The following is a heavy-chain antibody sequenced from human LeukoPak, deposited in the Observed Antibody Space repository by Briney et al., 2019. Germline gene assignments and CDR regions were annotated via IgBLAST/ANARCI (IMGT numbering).Heavy chain of an antibody. CDR3: AKVTYGSGTYGAFDY. J-gene: IGHJ4*02. D-gene: IGHD3-10*01. V-gene: IGHV3-23*01. CDR1: GFTFSSYN. Sequence: GGSLRLSCAASGFTFSSYNMKWVRQAPGKGLEWVSTISGSGDNTYYADSVKGRFTISRDNSKNTLYLQMNSLRAEDTAVYYCAKVTYGSGTYGAFDYWGQGTLVTVSS. CDR2: ISGSGDNT.